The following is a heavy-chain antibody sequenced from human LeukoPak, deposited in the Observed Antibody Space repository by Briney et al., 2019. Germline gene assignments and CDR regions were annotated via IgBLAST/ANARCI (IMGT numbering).Heavy chain of an antibody. V-gene: IGHV1-46*01. CDR1: GYTFSSYY. CDR2: INPSGGST. Sequence: ASVKVSCKASGYTFSSYYMHWVRQAPGQGLEWMGIINPSGGSTSYAQKFQGRVTMTRDTSTSTVYMELSSLRSEDTAVYYCARVSPHCSGGSCYFDSWGQGTPVTVSS. D-gene: IGHD2-15*01. J-gene: IGHJ4*02. CDR3: ARVSPHCSGGSCYFDS.